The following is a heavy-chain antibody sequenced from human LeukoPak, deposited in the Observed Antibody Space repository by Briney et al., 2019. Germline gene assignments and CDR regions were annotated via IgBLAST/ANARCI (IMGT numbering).Heavy chain of an antibody. D-gene: IGHD2-2*01. CDR3: AREGDCSSASCQIDY. CDR1: RYTFTGYY. CDR2: INSNSGDT. Sequence: ASVKVSCTASRYTFTGYYMHWVRRAPGQGLEWMGWINSNSGDTNYAQKFQGRVTMTRDTSIRTAYMELSSLRSDDTAVYYCAREGDCSSASCQIDYWGQGTLVTVSS. V-gene: IGHV1-2*02. J-gene: IGHJ4*02.